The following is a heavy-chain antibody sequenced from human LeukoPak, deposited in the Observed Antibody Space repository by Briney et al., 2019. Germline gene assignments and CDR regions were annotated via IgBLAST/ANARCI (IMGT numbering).Heavy chain of an antibody. V-gene: IGHV1-2*02. J-gene: IGHJ4*02. CDR1: VYSLTGCY. CDR2: IIPDSGGT. CDR3: ARGYSSGSSYYFDY. D-gene: IGHD3-22*01. Sequence: SAVTVSRKASVYSLTGCYMHWMREPPAQGLAWMGWIIPDSGGTYYAQKFQGRVTMTRDTSITTAYMELSRLRPADTAVYYCARGYSSGSSYYFDYLGQGTLVSVSS.